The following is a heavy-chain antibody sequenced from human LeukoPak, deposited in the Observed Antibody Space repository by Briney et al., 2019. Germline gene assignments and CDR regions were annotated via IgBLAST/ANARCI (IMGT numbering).Heavy chain of an antibody. CDR3: ARRPVGATRYFDL. D-gene: IGHD1-26*01. J-gene: IGHJ2*01. CDR2: IYYSGST. CDR1: GGSISSYY. Sequence: PSETLSLTCTVSGGSISSYYWSWIRQPPGKGLEWIGYIYYSGSTNYNPSLKSRVTISVDTSKNQFSLKVSSVTAADTAVYYFARRPVGATRYFDLWGRGTLVTVSS. V-gene: IGHV4-59*01.